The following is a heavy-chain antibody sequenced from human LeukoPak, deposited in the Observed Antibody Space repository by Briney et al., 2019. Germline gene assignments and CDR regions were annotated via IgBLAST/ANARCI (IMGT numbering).Heavy chain of an antibody. CDR3: LDSSGYYFDY. Sequence: EASVKVSCKASGGTFSSYAISWVRQAPGQGLEWMGRIIPILGIANYAQKFQGRVTITADKSTSTAYMELSSLRSEDTAVYYCLDSSGYYFDYWGQGTLVTVSS. V-gene: IGHV1-69*04. J-gene: IGHJ4*02. D-gene: IGHD3-22*01. CDR1: GGTFSSYA. CDR2: IIPILGIA.